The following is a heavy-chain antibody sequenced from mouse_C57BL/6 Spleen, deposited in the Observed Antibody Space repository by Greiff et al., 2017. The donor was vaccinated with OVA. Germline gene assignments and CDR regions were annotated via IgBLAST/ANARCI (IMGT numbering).Heavy chain of an antibody. V-gene: IGHV1-80*01. D-gene: IGHD1-1*01. CDR3: ARYYYGSSYRPAWFAY. CDR2: IYPGDGDT. Sequence: QVQLQQSGAELVRPGTSVKMSCKASGYTFTNYWMNWVKQRPGKGLEWIGQIYPGDGDTNYNGKFKGKATLTADKSSSTAYMQLSSLTSEDSAVYFCARYYYGSSYRPAWFAYWGQGTLVTVSA. CDR1: GYTFTNYW. J-gene: IGHJ3*01.